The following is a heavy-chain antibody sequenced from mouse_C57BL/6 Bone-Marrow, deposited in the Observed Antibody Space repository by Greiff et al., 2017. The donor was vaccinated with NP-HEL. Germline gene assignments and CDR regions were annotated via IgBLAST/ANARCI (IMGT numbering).Heavy chain of an antibody. V-gene: IGHV1-26*01. CDR1: GYTFTDYY. D-gene: IGHD1-1*01. CDR3: ARGDTTGDY. J-gene: IGHJ2*01. CDR2: INPNNGGT. Sequence: VQLQQSGPELVKPGASVKISCKASGYTFTDYYMNWVKQSHGKSLEWIGDINPNNGGTSYNQKFKGKATLTVDKSSSTAYMELRSLTSEDSAVYYCARGDTTGDYWGQGTTLTVSS.